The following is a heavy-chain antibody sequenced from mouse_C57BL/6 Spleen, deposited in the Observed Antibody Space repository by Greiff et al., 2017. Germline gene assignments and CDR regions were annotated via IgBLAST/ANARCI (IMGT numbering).Heavy chain of an antibody. V-gene: IGHV5-12*01. J-gene: IGHJ4*01. D-gene: IGHD2-5*01. CDR3: ARPLYSNGAMDY. Sequence: EVKVEESGGGLVQPGGSLKLSCAASGFTFSDYYMYWVRQTPEKRLEWVAYISNGGGSTYYPDTVKGRFTISRDNAKNTLYLQMSRLKSEDTAMYYCARPLYSNGAMDYWGQGTSVTVSS. CDR1: GFTFSDYY. CDR2: ISNGGGST.